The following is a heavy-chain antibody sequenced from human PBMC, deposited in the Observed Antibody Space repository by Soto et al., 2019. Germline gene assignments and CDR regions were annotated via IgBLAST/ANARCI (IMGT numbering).Heavy chain of an antibody. CDR1: GFSLSNARMG. D-gene: IGHD3-16*01. Sequence: QVTLKESGPVLVKPTETLTLTCTVSGFSLSNARMGVSWIRQPPGKALEWLAHIFSNDEKSYSTFLKSRLTISNDTSKSQVVLTMTNMDPVDTATYYCARSLMITFGGVVTYAAFDIWGQGTMVTVSS. CDR2: IFSNDEK. J-gene: IGHJ3*02. V-gene: IGHV2-26*01. CDR3: ARSLMITFGGVVTYAAFDI.